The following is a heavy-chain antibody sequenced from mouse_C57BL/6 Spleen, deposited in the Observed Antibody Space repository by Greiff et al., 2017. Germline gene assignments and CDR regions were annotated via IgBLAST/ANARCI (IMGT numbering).Heavy chain of an antibody. V-gene: IGHV1-77*01. CDR3: AREGMGFAY. CDR1: GYTFTDYY. CDR2: SGPGSGST. D-gene: IGHD2-3*01. J-gene: IGHJ3*01. Sequence: QVQLQQSGAELVKPGASVKISCKASGYTFTDYYINWVKQRPGQGLEWIGKSGPGSGSTYYNEKFKGKATLTADKSSSTAYMQLSSLTSEDSAVYFCAREGMGFAYWGQGTLVTVSA.